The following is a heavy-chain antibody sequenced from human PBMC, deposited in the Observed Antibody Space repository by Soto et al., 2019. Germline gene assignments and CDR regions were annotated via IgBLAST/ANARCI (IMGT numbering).Heavy chain of an antibody. D-gene: IGHD5-18*01. Sequence: GGPLRRPGSASGFTCSSYRMRGVRQAPGKGLEWVAVISYDGSNKYYADSVKGRFTISRDNSKNTLYLQMNSLRADDTAVYYCARAPIAQLEYWGQGPLVSVSS. CDR2: ISYDGSNK. CDR3: ARAPIAQLEY. CDR1: GFTCSSYR. V-gene: IGHV3-30*03. J-gene: IGHJ4*02.